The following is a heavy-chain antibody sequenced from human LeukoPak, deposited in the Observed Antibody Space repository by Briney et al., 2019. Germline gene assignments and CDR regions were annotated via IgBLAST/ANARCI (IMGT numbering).Heavy chain of an antibody. D-gene: IGHD3-22*01. J-gene: IGHJ4*02. CDR3: ARDRGNPLYYYDTSGSSFDY. V-gene: IGHV1-2*02. Sequence: ASVKVSCKAYRYTFTGYYMHWVRQAPGQGLEWMGWISPNSGDAKYAQKFQGRVTMTRDTSISTAYMELSRLRSDDTAVYYCARDRGNPLYYYDTSGSSFDYWGQGTLVTVSS. CDR1: RYTFTGYY. CDR2: ISPNSGDA.